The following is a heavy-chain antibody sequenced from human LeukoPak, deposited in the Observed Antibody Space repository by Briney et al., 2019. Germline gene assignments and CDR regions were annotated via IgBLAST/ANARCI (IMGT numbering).Heavy chain of an antibody. V-gene: IGHV3-21*01. CDR3: ARDQRIVVVPAATYGMDV. Sequence: GGSLRLSCAASGFTFSSYSMNWARQAPGKGLEWVSSISSSSSYIYYADSVKGRFTISRDNAKNSLYLQMNSLRAEDTAVYYCARDQRIVVVPAATYGMDVWGQGTTVTVSS. D-gene: IGHD2-2*01. CDR2: ISSSSSYI. CDR1: GFTFSSYS. J-gene: IGHJ6*02.